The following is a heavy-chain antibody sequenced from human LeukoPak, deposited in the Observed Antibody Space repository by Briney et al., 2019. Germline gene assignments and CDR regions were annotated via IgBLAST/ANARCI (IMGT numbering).Heavy chain of an antibody. CDR3: ARGQQWLEAFDY. D-gene: IGHD6-19*01. J-gene: IGHJ4*02. V-gene: IGHV1-2*02. CDR1: GYTFSSYG. CDR2: INPNSGVT. Sequence: ASVKVSCKASGYTFSSYGISWVRQAPGQGLEWMGWINPNSGVTHYPQKFQGRVTMTRDTSIRTAYMEVSSLRSDDTAVYYCARGQQWLEAFDYWGLGTLVTVSS.